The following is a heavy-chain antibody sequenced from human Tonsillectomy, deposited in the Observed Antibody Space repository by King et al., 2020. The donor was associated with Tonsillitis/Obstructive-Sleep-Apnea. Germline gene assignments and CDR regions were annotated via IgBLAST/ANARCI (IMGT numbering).Heavy chain of an antibody. CDR1: GFTFSSYA. J-gene: IGHJ4*02. Sequence: VQLVESGGGLVQPGGSLRLSCAASGFTFSSYAMSWVRQAPGKGLEWVSAISGSGGSTYYADSVKGRFTISRDNSKNTLYLQMNSLRAEDTAVYYCAKMRMCSGGSCRKPFDYWGQGTLVTVSS. V-gene: IGHV3-23*04. CDR2: ISGSGGST. CDR3: AKMRMCSGGSCRKPFDY. D-gene: IGHD2-15*01.